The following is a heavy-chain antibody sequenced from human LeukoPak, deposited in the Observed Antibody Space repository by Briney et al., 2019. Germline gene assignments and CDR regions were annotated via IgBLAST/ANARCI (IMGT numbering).Heavy chain of an antibody. CDR3: AKGGSTIFGVVNRFDY. Sequence: QPGGSLRLSCAASGFTFSSYAMHWVRQAPGKGLEWVAVISFDGTNKNYADSVRGRFTISRDNSKNTLYLQMNSLRAEDTAVYYCAKGGSTIFGVVNRFDYWGQGTLVTVSS. CDR1: GFTFSSYA. V-gene: IGHV3-30*04. D-gene: IGHD3-3*01. J-gene: IGHJ4*02. CDR2: ISFDGTNK.